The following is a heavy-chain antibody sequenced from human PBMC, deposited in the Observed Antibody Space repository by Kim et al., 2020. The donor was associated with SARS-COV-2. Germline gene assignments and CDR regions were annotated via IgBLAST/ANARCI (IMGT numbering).Heavy chain of an antibody. D-gene: IGHD2-2*01. CDR3: ARKGSGDIVVVPAARRFYAFDI. Sequence: SETLSLTCAVSGGSISSSNWWSWVRQPPGKGLEWIGEIYHSGSTNYNPSLKSRVTISVDKSKNQFSLKLSSVTAADTAVYYCARKGSGDIVVVPAARRFYAFDIWGQGTMVTVSS. J-gene: IGHJ3*02. CDR2: IYHSGST. CDR1: GGSISSSNW. V-gene: IGHV4-4*02.